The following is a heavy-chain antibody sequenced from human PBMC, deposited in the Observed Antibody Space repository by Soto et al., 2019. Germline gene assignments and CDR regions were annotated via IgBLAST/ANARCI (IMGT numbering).Heavy chain of an antibody. CDR2: ICPGDSDS. Sequence: PGESLKISCECSGYSFTSYCIGWVRQMPGKGLEWVGIICPGDSDSRYSPSFQGQVTISADKSISTAYVQWSSLKASDTAMYYCARGRRSIVGATNFDFWGPGTLVTVSS. J-gene: IGHJ4*02. CDR1: GYSFTSYC. D-gene: IGHD1-26*01. V-gene: IGHV5-51*01. CDR3: ARGRRSIVGATNFDF.